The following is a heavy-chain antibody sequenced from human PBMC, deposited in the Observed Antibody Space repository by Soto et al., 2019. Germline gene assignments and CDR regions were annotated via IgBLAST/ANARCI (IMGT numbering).Heavy chain of an antibody. CDR3: ARTRRGPHPETASWLDP. V-gene: IGHV1-3*01. D-gene: IGHD3-10*01. Sequence: ASVKVSCKASGYTFTSYAMHWVRQAPGQRLEWMGWINAGNGNTKYSQKFQGRVTITRDTSASTAYMELSSLRSEDTAVYYCARTRRGPHPETASWLDPWGQGTLVTVSS. CDR1: GYTFTSYA. J-gene: IGHJ5*02. CDR2: INAGNGNT.